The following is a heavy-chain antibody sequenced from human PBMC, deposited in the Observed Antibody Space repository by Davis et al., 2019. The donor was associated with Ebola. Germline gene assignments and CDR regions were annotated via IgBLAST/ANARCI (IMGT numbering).Heavy chain of an antibody. CDR3: ARRTPMDY. V-gene: IGHV3-48*01. CDR1: GFTFSSYS. J-gene: IGHJ4*02. CDR2: ISSSSSTI. Sequence: GESLKISCAASGFTFSSYSMNWVRQAPGKGLEWVSYISSSSSTIYYADSVKGRFTISRDNSKNTLYLQMNSLRAEDTAVYYCARRTPMDYWGQGTLVTVSS.